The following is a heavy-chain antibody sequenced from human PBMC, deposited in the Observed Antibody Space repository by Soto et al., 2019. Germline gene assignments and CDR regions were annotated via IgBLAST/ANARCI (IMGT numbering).Heavy chain of an antibody. Sequence: GGSLRLSCEASGFSLSTYGMHWVRQAPGKGLEWVAVISYDGSNKYYADSVKGRFTISRDNSKNTLYLQMDNLRAEDTAHYFCANGPVVGANYKYYDMDVWGRGTTVTVSS. V-gene: IGHV3-30*18. J-gene: IGHJ6*02. CDR3: ANGPVVGANYKYYDMDV. CDR1: GFSLSTYG. D-gene: IGHD1-26*01. CDR2: ISYDGSNK.